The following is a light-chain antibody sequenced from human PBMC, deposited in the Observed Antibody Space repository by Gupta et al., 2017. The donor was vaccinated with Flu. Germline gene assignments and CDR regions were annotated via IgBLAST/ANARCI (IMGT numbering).Light chain of an antibody. V-gene: IGKV3-11*01. Sequence: EIVLTQSPATLSLSPGERATLSCRASQSVSSFLAWYQQKPGKAPRLLIYDASDRATGCPDTFSGSGFGTDCTLTMSSLVPDDLAVYTGQQRSNSITFGPGTKLEIK. CDR1: QSVSSF. CDR3: QQRSNSIT. CDR2: DAS. J-gene: IGKJ3*01.